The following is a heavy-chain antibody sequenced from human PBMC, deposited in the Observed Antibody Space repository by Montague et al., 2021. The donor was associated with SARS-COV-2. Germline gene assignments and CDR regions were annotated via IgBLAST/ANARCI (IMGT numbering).Heavy chain of an antibody. D-gene: IGHD3-10*01. CDR3: ARRGSSVWGVTVSAEHDY. Sequence: SETLSLTCAGDGGSFSGDYWSWTREHPEKGQERNGEINQSGRTNNNPSLKSRVIISVDTSKNQFSLKLSSVTAADTAVYYCARRGSSVWGVTVSAEHDYWGQGILVIVSS. V-gene: IGHV4-34*01. J-gene: IGHJ4*02. CDR1: GGSFSGDY. CDR2: INQSGRT.